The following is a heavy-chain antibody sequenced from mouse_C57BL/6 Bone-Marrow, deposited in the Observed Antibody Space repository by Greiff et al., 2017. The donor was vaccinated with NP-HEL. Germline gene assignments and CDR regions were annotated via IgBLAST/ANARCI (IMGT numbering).Heavy chain of an antibody. D-gene: IGHD1-1*01. CDR1: GYAFSSYW. CDR2: IYPGDGDT. V-gene: IGHV1-80*01. Sequence: VQLQQSGAELVKPGASVKISCKASGYAFSSYWMNWVKQRPGKGLEWIGQIYPGDGDTNYNGKFKGKATLIADQSSSTTYMQLSSLTSVDSAVYFCATRYSGSPHSYIDVWGTGTTVTVSS. CDR3: ATRYSGSPHSYIDV. J-gene: IGHJ1*03.